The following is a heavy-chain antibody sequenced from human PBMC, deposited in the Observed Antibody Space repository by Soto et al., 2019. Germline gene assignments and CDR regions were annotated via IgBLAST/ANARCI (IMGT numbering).Heavy chain of an antibody. CDR1: SGSISSSNW. CDR3: ASLIAAAAY. J-gene: IGHJ4*02. V-gene: IGHV4-4*02. CDR2: IYHSGST. D-gene: IGHD6-13*01. Sequence: QVQLQESGPGLVKPSGTLSLTCAVCSGSISSSNWWRWVRQPPGKGLEWIGGIYHSGSTNYNPSLKSRLTISVDKSKNQFSLKLSSVTAADTAVYYCASLIAAAAYWGQGTRVTVPS.